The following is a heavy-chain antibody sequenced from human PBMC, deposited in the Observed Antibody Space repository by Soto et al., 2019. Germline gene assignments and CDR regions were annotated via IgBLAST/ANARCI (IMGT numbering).Heavy chain of an antibody. J-gene: IGHJ4*02. CDR1: GFSFSSSG. Sequence: QVQLVESGGGVVQPGRSLRLSCVASGFSFSSSGMHWVRQAPGKGLQWVAVIWPDGGNKYNADSVKGRFSISRDNSKNTIYLQMNIRRGDDTAVYYCARGNWKYGYFDYWGQGTLVTVSS. D-gene: IGHD1-7*01. CDR2: IWPDGGNK. V-gene: IGHV3-33*01. CDR3: ARGNWKYGYFDY.